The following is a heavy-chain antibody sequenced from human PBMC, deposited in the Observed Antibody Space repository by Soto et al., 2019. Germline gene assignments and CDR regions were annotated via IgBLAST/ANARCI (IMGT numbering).Heavy chain of an antibody. V-gene: IGHV1-18*01. D-gene: IGHD3-16*01. Sequence: QVQLVQSGDEVKKPGASVKVSCKASGYIFVNYGIAWVRQAPGQGLEWMGWISPYTGNTHSASKVQGRLTMTTDTCTSTACMDLGSLTSDDTAVYYCVLVDNYVTPTPQDVWGQGTTVTVSS. CDR2: ISPYTGNT. J-gene: IGHJ6*02. CDR1: GYIFVNYG. CDR3: VLVDNYVTPTPQDV.